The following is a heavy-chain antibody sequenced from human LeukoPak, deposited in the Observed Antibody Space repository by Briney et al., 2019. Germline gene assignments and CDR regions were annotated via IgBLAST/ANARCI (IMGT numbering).Heavy chain of an antibody. Sequence: ASVKVSCKTSGYTFTTYYLHWVRQAPGQGREWMGRINPDSGVTNFAQNFQGRVTMTRDSSINTAYMELSGLRSDDTAVYFCARAHHYFGSGHDSWGQGTLVTVSS. J-gene: IGHJ4*02. D-gene: IGHD3-10*01. V-gene: IGHV1-2*02. CDR1: GYTFTTYY. CDR2: INPDSGVT. CDR3: ARAHHYFGSGHDS.